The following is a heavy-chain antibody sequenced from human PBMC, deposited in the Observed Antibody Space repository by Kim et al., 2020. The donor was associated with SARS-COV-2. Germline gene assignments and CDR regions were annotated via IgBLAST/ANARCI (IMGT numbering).Heavy chain of an antibody. V-gene: IGHV3-30-3*01. CDR3: ARSRSRDGYNYDAEYFQH. J-gene: IGHJ1*01. D-gene: IGHD5-12*01. CDR1: GFTFSSYA. CDR2: ISYDGSNK. Sequence: GGSLRLSCAASGFTFSSYAMHWVRQAPGKGLEWVAVISYDGSNKYYADSVKGRFTISRDNSKNTLYLQMNSLRAEDTAVYYCARSRSRDGYNYDAEYFQHWGQGTLVTVSS.